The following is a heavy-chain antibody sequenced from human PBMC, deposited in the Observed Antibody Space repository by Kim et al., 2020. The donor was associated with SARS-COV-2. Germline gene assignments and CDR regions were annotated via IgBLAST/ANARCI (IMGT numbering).Heavy chain of an antibody. Sequence: GGSLRLSCAASGFTFSPYAMYWVRQAPGKGLEWVTVISYDGSNKFYADSVKGRFTISRDNSKNTLYLQMNSLRAEDTAVYYCARVILNPFDSSGYYY. CDR2: ISYDGSNK. CDR1: GFTFSPYA. V-gene: IGHV3-30*04. J-gene: IGHJ6*01. D-gene: IGHD3-22*01. CDR3: ARVILNPFDSSGYYY.